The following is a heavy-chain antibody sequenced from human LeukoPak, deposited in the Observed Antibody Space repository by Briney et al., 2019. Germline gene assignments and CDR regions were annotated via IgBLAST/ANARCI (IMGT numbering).Heavy chain of an antibody. Sequence: PSQTLSLTRTVSGGSISSGSYYGNWIRQPAGRGLGWIGRIYNSGSTNYNPSLKSRVTISVDTSKNQFSLKLSSVTAADTAVYYCARERGNYYYYMDVWAKGTTVTISS. CDR3: ARERGNYYYYMDV. V-gene: IGHV4-61*02. D-gene: IGHD1-26*01. CDR2: IYNSGST. J-gene: IGHJ6*03. CDR1: GGSISSGSYY.